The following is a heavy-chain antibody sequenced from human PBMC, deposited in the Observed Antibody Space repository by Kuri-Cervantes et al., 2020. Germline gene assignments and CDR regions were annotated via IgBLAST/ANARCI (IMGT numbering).Heavy chain of an antibody. CDR3: AREHLVVPAALGGGFDY. Sequence: SETLSLTCIVSNDSIVHNYWSWIRQSPGKGLEWIGNIYYSGDTNYNPSLKSRVTISVDTSKNQFSLKLSSVTAADTAVYYCAREHLVVPAALGGGFDYWGQGTLVTVSS. CDR1: NDSIVHNY. V-gene: IGHV4-59*12. CDR2: IYYSGDT. J-gene: IGHJ4*02. D-gene: IGHD2-2*01.